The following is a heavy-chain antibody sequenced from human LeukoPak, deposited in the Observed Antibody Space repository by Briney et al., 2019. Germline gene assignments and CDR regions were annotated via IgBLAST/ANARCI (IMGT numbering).Heavy chain of an antibody. CDR3: AKETYDYGDYPSD. V-gene: IGHV3-64*01. D-gene: IGHD4-17*01. Sequence: GGSLRLSCAASGFTFSSYAMHWVRQAPGKGLEYVSAISSNGGSTYYANSVKGRFTISRDNSKNTLYLQMNSLRAEDTAVYYCAKETYDYGDYPSDWGQGTLVTVSS. CDR2: ISSNGGST. J-gene: IGHJ4*02. CDR1: GFTFSSYA.